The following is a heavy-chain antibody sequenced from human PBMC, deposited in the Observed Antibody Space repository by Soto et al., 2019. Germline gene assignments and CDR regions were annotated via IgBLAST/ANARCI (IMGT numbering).Heavy chain of an antibody. CDR1: GFTFSSYS. CDR2: ISSSSSYI. Sequence: GGSLRLSCAASGFTFSSYSMNWVRQAPGKGLEWVSSISSSSSYIYYADSVKGRFTISRDNAKNSLYLQMNSLRAEETAVYYCARDQTTYYDILTGFTDYWGQGTLVTVSS. V-gene: IGHV3-21*01. CDR3: ARDQTTYYDILTGFTDY. D-gene: IGHD3-9*01. J-gene: IGHJ4*02.